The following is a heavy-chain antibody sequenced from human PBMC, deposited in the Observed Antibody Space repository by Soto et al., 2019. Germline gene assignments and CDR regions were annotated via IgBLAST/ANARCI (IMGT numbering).Heavy chain of an antibody. CDR3: ARGRGEGEE. CDR2: INHSGNT. CDR1: GASLSDNY. J-gene: IGHJ4*02. Sequence: PSETLSLTCAVYGASLSDNYCNWLSQPPGKGLEWIGEINHSGNTNYNPSLRSRVTISIDTSKNQLSLNLRSVSAADTAVYYCARGRGEGEEGGQG. V-gene: IGHV4-34*01. D-gene: IGHD3-16*01.